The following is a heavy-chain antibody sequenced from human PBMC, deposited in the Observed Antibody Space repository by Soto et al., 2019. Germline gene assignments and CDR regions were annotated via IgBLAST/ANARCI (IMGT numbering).Heavy chain of an antibody. CDR3: ARSQWDYDVLTGRLWGAFDI. J-gene: IGHJ3*02. CDR2: IYHGGGT. V-gene: IGHV4-30-2*01. D-gene: IGHD3-9*01. CDR1: GGSISSGGYS. Sequence: QLQLQESGSGLVKPSQTLSLTCAVSGGSISSGGYSWSWIRLPPGKGLEWIGNIYHGGGTYYNPSLKSRVTISIEKSKNQFSLRLTSVTAADTAVYYCARSQWDYDVLTGRLWGAFDIWGPGTMVTVSS.